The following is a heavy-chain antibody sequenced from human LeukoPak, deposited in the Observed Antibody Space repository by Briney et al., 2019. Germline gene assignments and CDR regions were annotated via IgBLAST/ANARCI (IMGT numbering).Heavy chain of an antibody. J-gene: IGHJ3*02. Sequence: SETLSLTCTVSSGSISTSNYYWGWIRQPPGKGLEWIGSIYYSGSTYYNPSLKSRVTISVDTSKNQFSLKLSSVTAADTAVYYCARSFLSAFDIWGQGTMVTVSS. CDR3: ARSFLSAFDI. CDR1: SGSISTSNYY. D-gene: IGHD2/OR15-2a*01. V-gene: IGHV4-39*01. CDR2: IYYSGST.